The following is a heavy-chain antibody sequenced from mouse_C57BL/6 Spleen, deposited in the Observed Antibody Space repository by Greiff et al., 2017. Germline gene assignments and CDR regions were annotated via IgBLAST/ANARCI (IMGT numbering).Heavy chain of an antibody. J-gene: IGHJ3*01. V-gene: IGHV14-4*01. Sequence: VQLQQSGAELVRPGASVKLSCTASGFNIKDDYMHWVKQRPEQGLEWIGWIDPENGDTEYASKFQGKATITADTSSNTAYLQLSSLTSEDTAVYYCTHYSNPWFAYWGQGTLVTVSA. CDR2: IDPENGDT. D-gene: IGHD2-5*01. CDR3: THYSNPWFAY. CDR1: GFNIKDDY.